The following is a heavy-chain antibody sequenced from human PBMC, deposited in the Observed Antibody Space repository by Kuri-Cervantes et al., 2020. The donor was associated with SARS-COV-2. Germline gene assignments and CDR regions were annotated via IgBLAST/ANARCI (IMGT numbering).Heavy chain of an antibody. V-gene: IGHV4-39*01. J-gene: IGHJ5*02. CDR1: GGSISSSSYY. D-gene: IGHD3-3*01. Sequence: SETLSLTCTVSGGSISSSSYYWGWIRQPPGKGLEWIGSIYYSGSTYYNPSLKSRVTISVDTSKNQFSLELSSVTAADTAVYYCARQMMSSITIFGVVITRSWFDPWGQGTLVTVSS. CDR2: IYYSGST. CDR3: ARQMMSSITIFGVVITRSWFDP.